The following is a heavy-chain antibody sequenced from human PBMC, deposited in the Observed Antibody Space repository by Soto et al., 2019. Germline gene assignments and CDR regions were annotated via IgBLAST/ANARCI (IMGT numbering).Heavy chain of an antibody. CDR3: AKDMLGYSYGSEVLYYYYGMDV. Sequence: PGGSLRLSCAASGFTFDDYTMDWVRQAPGKGLEWVSLISWDGGSTYYADSVKGRFTISRDNSKNSLYLQMNSLRTEDTALYYCAKDMLGYSYGSEVLYYYYGMDVWGQGTTVTSP. CDR2: ISWDGGST. V-gene: IGHV3-43*01. CDR1: GFTFDDYT. D-gene: IGHD5-18*01. J-gene: IGHJ6*02.